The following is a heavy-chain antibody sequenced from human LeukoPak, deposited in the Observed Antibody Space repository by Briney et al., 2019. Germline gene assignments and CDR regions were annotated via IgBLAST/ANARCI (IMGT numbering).Heavy chain of an antibody. V-gene: IGHV4-39*01. CDR3: ASHSSSWYYFNY. Sequence: PSETLSLTCTVSGGSISSSNYYWGWIRQPRGKGLEWIGSIYYSGNTYYNPSLKSRVTISVDTSKNQFSLKLSSVTAADTAVYYCASHSSSWYYFNYWGQGTLVTVSS. J-gene: IGHJ4*02. CDR1: GGSISSSNYY. D-gene: IGHD6-13*01. CDR2: IYYSGNT.